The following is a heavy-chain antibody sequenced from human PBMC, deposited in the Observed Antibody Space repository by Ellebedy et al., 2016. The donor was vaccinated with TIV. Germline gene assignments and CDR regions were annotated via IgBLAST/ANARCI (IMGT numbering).Heavy chain of an antibody. J-gene: IGHJ3*02. CDR3: ARDQDSYGFGQTFDI. D-gene: IGHD5-18*01. CDR1: GFTFSSYS. Sequence: PGGSLRLSCAASGFTFSSYSMNWVRQAPGKGLEWVSSISSSSSYIYYADSVKGRFTISRDNAKNSLYLQMNSLRAEDTAVYYCARDQDSYGFGQTFDIWGQGTMVTVSS. CDR2: ISSSSSYI. V-gene: IGHV3-21*01.